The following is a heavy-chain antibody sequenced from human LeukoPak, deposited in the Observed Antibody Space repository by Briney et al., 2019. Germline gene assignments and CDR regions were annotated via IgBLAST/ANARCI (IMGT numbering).Heavy chain of an antibody. CDR3: VRDLTYGARFDY. CDR1: GFTFTDYA. J-gene: IGHJ4*02. Sequence: SGGSLRLSCVGSGFTFTDYAIHWLRQAPGKGMESVAFISSDGNVKFYVDSVKGRCTISRDNFRNTVSLEMTTLRPEDTAVYYCVRDLTYGARFDYWGQGTLVTVSS. CDR2: ISSDGNVK. V-gene: IGHV3-30*04. D-gene: IGHD3-9*01.